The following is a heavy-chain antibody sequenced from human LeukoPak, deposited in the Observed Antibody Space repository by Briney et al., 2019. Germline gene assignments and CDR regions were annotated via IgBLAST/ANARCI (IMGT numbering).Heavy chain of an antibody. D-gene: IGHD5-18*01. Sequence: ASVKVSCKASGYSFTSYDINWVRLASGPRLEWMAWMNPNNGNTGNAQKLQRRDTMTTNTSISTAYMELSSLRSEDTAVYYCARGGDTAMVTSDYWGQGTLVTVSS. CDR1: GYSFTSYD. CDR3: ARGGDTAMVTSDY. J-gene: IGHJ4*02. CDR2: MNPNNGNT. V-gene: IGHV1-8*01.